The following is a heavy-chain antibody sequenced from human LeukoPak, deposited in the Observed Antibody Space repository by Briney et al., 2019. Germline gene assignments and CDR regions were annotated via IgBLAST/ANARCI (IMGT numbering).Heavy chain of an antibody. Sequence: ASVKVSCKASGYTFTGYYMHWVRQAPGQGLEWMGWINPNSGGTNYAQKFQGWVTMTRDTSISTAYMELSRLRSDDTAVYYCARGTPESIHYTGGGAFDIWGQGTMVTVSS. CDR1: GYTFTGYY. CDR3: ARGTPESIHYTGGGAFDI. J-gene: IGHJ3*02. D-gene: IGHD4-11*01. V-gene: IGHV1-2*04. CDR2: INPNSGGT.